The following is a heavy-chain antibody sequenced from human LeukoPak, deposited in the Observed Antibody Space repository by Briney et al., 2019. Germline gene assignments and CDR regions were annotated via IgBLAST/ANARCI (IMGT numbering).Heavy chain of an antibody. CDR1: GFTFSSYS. V-gene: IGHV3-21*01. J-gene: IGHJ4*02. D-gene: IGHD3/OR15-3a*01. CDR3: ARDRVGWFEYYLDY. Sequence: GGSLRLSCAASGFTFSSYSMNWVRQAPGKGLEWVSSISSSSSYIYYADSVKGRFTISRDNAKNSLYLQMNSLRAEDTGVYYCARDRVGWFEYYLDYWGQGTLVTVSS. CDR2: ISSSSSYI.